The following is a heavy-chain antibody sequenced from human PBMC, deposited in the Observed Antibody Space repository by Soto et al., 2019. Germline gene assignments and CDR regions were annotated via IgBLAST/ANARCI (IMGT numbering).Heavy chain of an antibody. CDR2: ISYDGSNK. J-gene: IGHJ4*02. V-gene: IGHV3-30-3*01. D-gene: IGHD2-21*02. CDR3: ARDSSHIVVVTAIPFDY. Sequence: QVQLVESGGGVVQPGRSLRLSCAASGFTFSSYDMHWVRHAPGKGLEWVAVISYDGSNKYYADSVKGRFTISRDNSKNTLYLQMNSLRAEDTAVYYCARDSSHIVVVTAIPFDYWGQGTLVTVSS. CDR1: GFTFSSYD.